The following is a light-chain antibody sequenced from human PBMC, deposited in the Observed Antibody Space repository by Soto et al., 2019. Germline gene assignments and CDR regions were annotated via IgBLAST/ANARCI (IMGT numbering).Light chain of an antibody. CDR2: DAS. V-gene: IGKV1-33*01. J-gene: IGKJ3*01. CDR1: RDIRNY. Sequence: DIQMTQSPSSLSASVGDRVTITCQASRDIRNYLNWYQQKAGKAPKLLIYDASHLETGVPSRFSGSGSGTDFTFTISSLQPEDIATYYCQQYDNLPRFGPGTKVNIK. CDR3: QQYDNLPR.